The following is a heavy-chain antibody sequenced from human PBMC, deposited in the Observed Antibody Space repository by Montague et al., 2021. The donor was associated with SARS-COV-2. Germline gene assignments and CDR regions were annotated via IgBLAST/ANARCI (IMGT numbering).Heavy chain of an antibody. CDR2: IYYSGST. CDR3: ARTIVVVSAASRYFDL. V-gene: IGHV4-39*07. J-gene: IGHJ2*01. CDR1: GGSISSSSYC. Sequence: SETLSLTCTVSGGSISSSSYCWGWIRQPPGKGLEWVGSIYYSGSTYYNPSLKSRVTISVDTSKTQFSLKLNSVTAADTAVYYCARTIVVVSAASRYFDLWGRGTLVTVSS. D-gene: IGHD2-2*01.